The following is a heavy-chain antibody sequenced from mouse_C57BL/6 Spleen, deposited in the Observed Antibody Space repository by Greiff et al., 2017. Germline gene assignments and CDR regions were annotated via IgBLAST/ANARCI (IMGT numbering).Heavy chain of an antibody. J-gene: IGHJ3*01. CDR3: ARKRGSCCVGWFAY. Sequence: QVQLKQPGAELVMPGASVKLSCKASGYTFTSYWMHWVKQRPGQGLEWIGELDPSDSYTNYNQKFKGKSTLTVDKSSSTAYMQLSSLTSEDSAVYYCARKRGSCCVGWFAYWGQGTLVTVSA. CDR1: GYTFTSYW. CDR2: LDPSDSYT. V-gene: IGHV1-69*01. D-gene: IGHD1-1*01.